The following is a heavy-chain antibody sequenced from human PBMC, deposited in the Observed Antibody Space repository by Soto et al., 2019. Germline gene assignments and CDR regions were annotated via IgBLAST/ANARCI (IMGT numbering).Heavy chain of an antibody. Sequence: ASVKVSCKASGGTFSSYAISWVRQAPGQGLEWMGGIIPIFGTANYAQKFQGRVTITADESTSTAYMELSSLRSEDTAVYYCARVRGIAARLDYYYYYGMDVWGQGTKVTVSS. D-gene: IGHD6-6*01. V-gene: IGHV1-69*13. CDR3: ARVRGIAARLDYYYYYGMDV. CDR2: IIPIFGTA. J-gene: IGHJ6*02. CDR1: GGTFSSYA.